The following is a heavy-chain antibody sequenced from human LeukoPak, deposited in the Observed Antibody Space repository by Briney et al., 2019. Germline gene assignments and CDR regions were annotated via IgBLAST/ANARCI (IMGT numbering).Heavy chain of an antibody. V-gene: IGHV3-30*04. Sequence: GGSLRLSCAASGFTFSSYAMHWFRQAPGKGLDWVAVISYDGSNKYYADSVKGRFTISRDNSKNTLYLQMNSLRAEDTAVYYCARGRVEMATITGHFDYWGQGTLVTVSS. CDR2: ISYDGSNK. J-gene: IGHJ4*02. CDR3: ARGRVEMATITGHFDY. CDR1: GFTFSSYA. D-gene: IGHD5-24*01.